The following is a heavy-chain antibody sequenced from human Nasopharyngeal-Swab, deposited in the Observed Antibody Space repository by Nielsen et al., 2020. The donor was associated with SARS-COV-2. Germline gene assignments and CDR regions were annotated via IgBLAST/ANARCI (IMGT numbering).Heavy chain of an antibody. Sequence: ASVKASCKASGYTFTGYYMHWVRQAPGQGLEWMGWINPNSGGTNYAQKFQGWVTMTRDTSISTAYMELSRLRSDDTAVYYCARGVNWGSLDWFDPWGQGTLVTVSS. J-gene: IGHJ5*02. CDR1: GYTFTGYY. V-gene: IGHV1-2*04. CDR2: INPNSGGT. CDR3: ARGVNWGSLDWFDP. D-gene: IGHD7-27*01.